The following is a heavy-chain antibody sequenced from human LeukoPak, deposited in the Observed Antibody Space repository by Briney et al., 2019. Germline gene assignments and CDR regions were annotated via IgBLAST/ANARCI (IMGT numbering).Heavy chain of an antibody. CDR2: ISYSWTT. J-gene: IGHJ4*02. CDR1: GGSISSSSSDYY. D-gene: IGHD5-18*01. V-gene: IGHV4-39*01. Sequence: KSSETPSLTCSVSGGSISSSSSDYYWGWVRQPPGKGLEWIGSISYSWTTYYNPSLKSRVTISADTSNNQFSLKLTSVTAADTAVYYCARHRHSHHYDYWGQGTLVTVSS. CDR3: ARHRHSHHYDY.